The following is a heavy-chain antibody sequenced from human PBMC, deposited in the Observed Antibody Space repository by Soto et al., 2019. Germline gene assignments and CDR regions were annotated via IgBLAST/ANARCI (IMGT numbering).Heavy chain of an antibody. J-gene: IGHJ3*02. D-gene: IGHD3-10*01. V-gene: IGHV3-7*03. CDR2: IKQDGSDK. CDR3: AREGGGSVNYYNDGDAFDI. Sequence: EVQLVESGGGLVQPGGSLRLSCAASGFTFSSFWMSWVRQAPGKGLEWVANIKQDGSDKYYVDSFKGRFTISRDNAENSLYLQMNSLRAEDTAVYYCAREGGGSVNYYNDGDAFDIWGQGTMVTVSS. CDR1: GFTFSSFW.